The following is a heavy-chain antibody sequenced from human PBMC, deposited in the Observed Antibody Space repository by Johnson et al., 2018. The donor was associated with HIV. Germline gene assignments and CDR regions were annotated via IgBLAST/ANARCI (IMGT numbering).Heavy chain of an antibody. Sequence: QVQLVESGGGVVQPGRSLRLSCAASRFTFSTYGMHWVRQAPGKGLEWVAVISYDGSSKFYADSVKGRFTISRDNSKNTLYLQMNSLRAEDTAVYYCVRPAAAGRDDAFDIWGQGTMVTVSS. J-gene: IGHJ3*02. CDR3: VRPAAAGRDDAFDI. CDR1: RFTFSTYG. D-gene: IGHD6-13*01. CDR2: ISYDGSSK. V-gene: IGHV3-30*03.